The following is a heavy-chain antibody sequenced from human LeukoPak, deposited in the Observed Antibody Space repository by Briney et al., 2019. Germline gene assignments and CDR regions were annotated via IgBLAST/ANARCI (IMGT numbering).Heavy chain of an antibody. D-gene: IGHD3-22*01. V-gene: IGHV5-51*01. CDR3: ARRLYYDSSGYYRYDAFDI. CDR2: LYLGNSHN. CDR1: GYSFTNYW. Sequence: GGSLNISWKCSGYSFTNYWIGWVRQVPGKGLEWMGILYLGNSHNRYSPSFQVQVTIPADKSISTAYLQWSSLKASDTAMYYCARRLYYDSSGYYRYDAFDIWGQGTMVTVSS. J-gene: IGHJ3*02.